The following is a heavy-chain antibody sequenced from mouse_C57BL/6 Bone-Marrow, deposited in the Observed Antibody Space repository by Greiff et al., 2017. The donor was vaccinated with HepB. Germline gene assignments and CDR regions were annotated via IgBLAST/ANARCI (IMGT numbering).Heavy chain of an antibody. CDR3: EREGAQATAWFAY. CDR1: GFTFSSYA. J-gene: IGHJ3*01. V-gene: IGHV5-4*01. D-gene: IGHD3-2*02. CDR2: ISDGGSYT. Sequence: EVHLVESGGGLVKPGGSLKLSCAAPGFTFSSYAMSWVRQTPEKRLEWVATISDGGSYTYYPENVKGRFTISRDNATNNLYLQLSDLKSEDTAMYYWEREGAQATAWFAYRGQGSLVTVSA.